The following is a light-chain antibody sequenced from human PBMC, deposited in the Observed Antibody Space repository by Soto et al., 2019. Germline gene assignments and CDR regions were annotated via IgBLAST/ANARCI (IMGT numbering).Light chain of an antibody. Sequence: QSALTQPASGSGSPGQSITTSCTGTGSDVGGYNFVSWYQQHPGKAPKLMLYQVRNRPSGVSDRFSGSKSGNTASLTISGLQAEDEADHYCCSYTSSSTLLYLFGTGTKLTLL. CDR1: GSDVGGYNF. CDR3: CSYTSSSTLLYL. V-gene: IGLV2-14*01. J-gene: IGLJ1*01. CDR2: QVR.